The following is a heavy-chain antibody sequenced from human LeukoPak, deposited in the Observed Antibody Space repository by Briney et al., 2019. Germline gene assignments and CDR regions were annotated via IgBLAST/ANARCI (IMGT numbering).Heavy chain of an antibody. V-gene: IGHV3-23*01. J-gene: IGHJ4*02. CDR3: AKDAGYSGYPIDY. Sequence: PGGSLRLSCAASGFTFSNYGMSWVRQAPGKGLEWVSTISGSGGNTYYADSVKGRFTISRDTSKNTLYLQMNSLRAEDTAVYYCAKDAGYSGYPIDYWGQGTLVTVSS. D-gene: IGHD5-12*01. CDR1: GFTFSNYG. CDR2: ISGSGGNT.